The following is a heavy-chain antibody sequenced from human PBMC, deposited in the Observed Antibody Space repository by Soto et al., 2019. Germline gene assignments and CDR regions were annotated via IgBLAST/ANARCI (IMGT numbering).Heavy chain of an antibody. D-gene: IGHD3-3*01. J-gene: IGHJ3*02. CDR1: GFTFSDHY. CDR3: ARVSIRITIFGVVPDAFDI. V-gene: IGHV3-72*01. Sequence: GGSLRLSCAASGFTFSDHYMDWVRQAPGKGLEWVGRTRNKANSYTTEYAASVKGRFTISRDDSKNSLYLQMNSLKTEDTAVYYCARVSIRITIFGVVPDAFDIWAKGQWSPSPQ. CDR2: TRNKANSYTT.